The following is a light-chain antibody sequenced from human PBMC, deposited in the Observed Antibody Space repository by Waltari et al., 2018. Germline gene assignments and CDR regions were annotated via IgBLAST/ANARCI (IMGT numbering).Light chain of an antibody. V-gene: IGKV4-1*01. CDR1: QSVLYSSNNKNY. CDR2: WAS. CDR3: QQHYPTASLT. Sequence: DIVMTQSPEYLAVSLGERATVNCKSSQSVLYSSNNKNYLAWYQLKPGQPPKLLIYWASTRESGVPDRFRGSGSGTDFTRTISSLQAEDVAVYYCQQHYPTASLTFGGGTKVAI. J-gene: IGKJ4*01.